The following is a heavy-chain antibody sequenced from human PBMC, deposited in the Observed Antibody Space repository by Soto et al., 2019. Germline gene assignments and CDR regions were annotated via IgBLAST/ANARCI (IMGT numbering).Heavy chain of an antibody. CDR3: AAFSASYAPGARNDAFDI. J-gene: IGHJ3*02. CDR2: IIPICGTA. D-gene: IGHD1-26*01. CDR1: GGTFSSYA. V-gene: IGHV1-69*01. Sequence: QVQLVQSGAEVKKPGSSVKVSCKASGGTFSSYAISWVRQAPGQGLEWMGGIIPICGTANYAQKFQGRVTITADELTSTAYMELSSLRSEDTAVYYCAAFSASYAPGARNDAFDIWGQGTMVTVSS.